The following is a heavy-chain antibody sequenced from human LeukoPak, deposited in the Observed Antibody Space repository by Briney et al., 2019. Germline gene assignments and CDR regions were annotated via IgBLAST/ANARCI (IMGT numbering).Heavy chain of an antibody. CDR3: AREEDGVIDDAFDI. J-gene: IGHJ3*02. CDR1: GGSISNYY. D-gene: IGHD2-21*01. V-gene: IGHV4-59*01. Sequence: PETLSLTCTVSGGSISNYYWSWIRQPPGKGLEGIGYMHYSGSTSSNPFLRSRVTLSLDTSNNRFYLNLFSVAAADTAVYFCAREEDGVIDDAFDIWGLGTLVTVSS. CDR2: MHYSGST.